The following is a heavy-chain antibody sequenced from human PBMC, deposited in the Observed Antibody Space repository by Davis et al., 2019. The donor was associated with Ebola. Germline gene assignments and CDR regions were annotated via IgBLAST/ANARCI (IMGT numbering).Heavy chain of an antibody. J-gene: IGHJ4*02. D-gene: IGHD2-2*01. CDR2: IIPNLGIA. Sequence: SVKVSCKASGCTFSSYAISWVRQAPGQGLQWMGRIIPNLGIANYAQKFQGRVTITADKSTSTAYMELSSLKSEDTAVYYCARDPWEVGSSTQTKWGQGTLVTVSS. CDR3: ARDPWEVGSSTQTK. CDR1: GCTFSSYA. V-gene: IGHV1-69*04.